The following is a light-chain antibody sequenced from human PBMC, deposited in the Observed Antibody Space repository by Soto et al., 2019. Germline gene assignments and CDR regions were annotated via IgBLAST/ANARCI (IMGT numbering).Light chain of an antibody. V-gene: IGLV1-51*01. Sequence: SALTQPPSVSAAPGQKVTISCSGSSSNIGGNSVSWYQQLPGTAPKLLIYDDNKRPSGIPDRFSGSKSGTSATLGITGFQTGDEADYYCGSWDSSLSAYAFGTGTKVTVL. CDR2: DDN. CDR3: GSWDSSLSAYA. CDR1: SSNIGGNS. J-gene: IGLJ1*01.